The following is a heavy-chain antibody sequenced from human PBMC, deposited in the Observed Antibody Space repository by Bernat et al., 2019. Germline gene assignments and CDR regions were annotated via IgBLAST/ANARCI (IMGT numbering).Heavy chain of an antibody. CDR3: ARSGRITIFGVAHSGAFDI. V-gene: IGHV1-2*04. D-gene: IGHD3-3*01. J-gene: IGHJ3*02. Sequence: QVQLVQSGAEVKKPGASVKVSCKASGYTFTGYYMHWVRQAPGQGLEWMGWINPNSGGTNYAQKFQGWVTMTRETSISTAYMELSRLRSDETAVYYCARSGRITIFGVAHSGAFDIWGQGTMVTVSS. CDR2: INPNSGGT. CDR1: GYTFTGYY.